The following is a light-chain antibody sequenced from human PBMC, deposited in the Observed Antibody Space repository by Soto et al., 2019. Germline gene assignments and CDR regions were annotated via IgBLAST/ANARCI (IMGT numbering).Light chain of an antibody. CDR3: QHYGGLYT. J-gene: IGKJ2*01. CDR2: DDS. Sequence: DFHITQSPSALSASVGHRVTITFRTSQSVYSWLAWYQQKPGKAPKLLIFDDSILQSGVPSRFNGGASGTEFTLTISSLKPDDFATYYCQHYGGLYTFGKGTKVDIK. V-gene: IGKV1-5*01. CDR1: QSVYSW.